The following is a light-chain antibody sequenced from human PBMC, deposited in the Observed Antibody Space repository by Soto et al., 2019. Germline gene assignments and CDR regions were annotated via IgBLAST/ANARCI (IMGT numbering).Light chain of an antibody. J-gene: IGKJ5*01. CDR2: DAS. CDR3: QQRSNWPIT. CDR1: QSVSSY. Sequence: EIVLTQSPATLSLSPGERATLSCRASQSVSSYLAWYQQKPGQAPRLLIYDASNKATVIPARFSGSGSGTDFNLTISSLEPEDFAVYYCQQRSNWPITFGQGTRLEIK. V-gene: IGKV3-11*01.